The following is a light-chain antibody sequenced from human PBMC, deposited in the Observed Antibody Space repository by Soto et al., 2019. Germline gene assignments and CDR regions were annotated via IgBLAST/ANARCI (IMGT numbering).Light chain of an antibody. Sequence: QSALTQPPSASGSPGQLVTISCTGTTSDVGGYNFVSWYQQHPGKAPKLMIYDVTNRPSGVPDRFSGSKSGNTASLTVSGLQAEDEADYYCSSYAGSNNLVFGGGTKLTVL. CDR3: SSYAGSNNLV. J-gene: IGLJ2*01. V-gene: IGLV2-8*01. CDR2: DVT. CDR1: TSDVGGYNF.